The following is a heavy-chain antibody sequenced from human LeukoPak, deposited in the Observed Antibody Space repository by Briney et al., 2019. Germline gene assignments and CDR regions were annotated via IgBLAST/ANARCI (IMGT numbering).Heavy chain of an antibody. CDR1: GYTFTNYG. CDR3: ARDHYYDNTVYYPEYYFDF. D-gene: IGHD3-22*01. Sequence: ASVKVSCKASGYTFTNYGVSWVRQAPGQGLEWMGWSSTYNGYTNYAQKFLGRVIMTTDTSTSTAYMELRSLTSDDTAVYYCARDHYYDNTVYYPEYYFDFWGQGTLVTVSS. CDR2: SSTYNGYT. J-gene: IGHJ4*02. V-gene: IGHV1-18*01.